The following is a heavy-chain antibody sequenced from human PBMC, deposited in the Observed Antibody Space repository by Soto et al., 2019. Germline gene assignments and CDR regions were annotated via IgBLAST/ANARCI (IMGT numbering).Heavy chain of an antibody. CDR2: IYYSGST. D-gene: IGHD4-17*01. J-gene: IGHJ6*03. V-gene: IGHV4-59*01. Sequence: PSETLSLTCTVSGGSISSYYWSWIRQPPGKGLEWIGYIYYSGSTNYNPSLKSRVTISVDTSKNQFSLKLSSVTAADTAVYYCARGSYYGDYVGVGYYYYYYMDVWGKGTTVT. CDR3: ARGSYYGDYVGVGYYYYYYMDV. CDR1: GGSISSYY.